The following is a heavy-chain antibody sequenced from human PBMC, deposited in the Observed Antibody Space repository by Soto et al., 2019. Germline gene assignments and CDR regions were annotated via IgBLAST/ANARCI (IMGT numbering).Heavy chain of an antibody. V-gene: IGHV5-51*01. D-gene: IGHD6-6*01. CDR3: ARIEYSSSFPQIIFDY. CDR2: IYPGDSDT. Sequence: GESLKISCKGSGYSFTSYWIGWVRQMPGKGLEWMGIIYPGDSDTRYSPSFQGQVTISADKSISTAYLQWSSLKASDTAMYYCARIEYSSSFPQIIFDYWGQGTLVTVSS. CDR1: GYSFTSYW. J-gene: IGHJ4*02.